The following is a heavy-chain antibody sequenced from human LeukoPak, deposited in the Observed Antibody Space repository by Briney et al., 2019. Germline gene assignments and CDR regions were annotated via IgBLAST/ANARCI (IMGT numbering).Heavy chain of an antibody. CDR2: FEPEDGET. CDR3: ATYTSSTPYYYMDV. Sequence: PSLKLSCKVSGYTLTELSMHWVRQAPRTPLKRIRGFEPEDGETIYAQKFQGRVTMTEDTSTDTAYMEPSSLRSEDTAVYYCATYTSSTPYYYMDVWGKGTTVTVSS. CDR1: GYTLTELS. D-gene: IGHD2-2*01. J-gene: IGHJ6*03. V-gene: IGHV1-24*01.